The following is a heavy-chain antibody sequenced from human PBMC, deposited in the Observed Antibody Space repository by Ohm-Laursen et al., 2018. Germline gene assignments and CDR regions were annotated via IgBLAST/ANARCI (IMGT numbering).Heavy chain of an antibody. Sequence: SLRLSCAASGFTFRSYWMNWVRQAPGKGPEWVANIKQDGSEKNYVDPVKGRFTISRDNAENSLYLQMNSLRAEDTAVYYCAGGTGWTESDWGQGTLVTVSS. CDR2: IKQDGSEK. CDR3: AGGTGWTESD. CDR1: GFTFRSYW. V-gene: IGHV3-7*04. J-gene: IGHJ4*02. D-gene: IGHD1-14*01.